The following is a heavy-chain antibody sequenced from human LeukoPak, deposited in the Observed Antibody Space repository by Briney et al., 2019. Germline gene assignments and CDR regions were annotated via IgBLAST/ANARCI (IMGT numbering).Heavy chain of an antibody. CDR1: GDSFSSVTDY. Sequence: SETLSLTCTVSGDSFSSVTDYWAWIRQPPGKGLEWIASGDYSGSTYYNPSLKSRVTISVDTSKNQFSLKLRSVTAADTAVYYCARTIAARPSTGNAYWGQGALVTVSS. V-gene: IGHV4-39*01. J-gene: IGHJ4*02. D-gene: IGHD6-6*01. CDR2: GDYSGST. CDR3: ARTIAARPSTGNAY.